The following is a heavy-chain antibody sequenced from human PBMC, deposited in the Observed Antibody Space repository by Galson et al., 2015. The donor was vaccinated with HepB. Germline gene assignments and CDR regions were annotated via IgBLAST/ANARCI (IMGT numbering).Heavy chain of an antibody. Sequence: SVKVSCKASGYTFTNYDINWVRQATGQGLEWMGWMNPNSGNAGYTQKFQGRVTMTMNTSISTAYLELRSLRSDDTAVYYCARDPGIVLRQGLDPWGQGTLVTVSS. CDR1: GYTFTNYD. CDR3: ARDPGIVLRQGLDP. D-gene: IGHD1-26*01. J-gene: IGHJ5*02. CDR2: MNPNSGNA. V-gene: IGHV1-8*01.